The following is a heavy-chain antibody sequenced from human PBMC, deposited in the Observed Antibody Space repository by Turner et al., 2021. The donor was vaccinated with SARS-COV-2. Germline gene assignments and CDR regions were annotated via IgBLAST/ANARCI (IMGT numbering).Heavy chain of an antibody. D-gene: IGHD6-19*01. Sequence: EVQLFDSGGGLVQPGGSLRPSCPASGFPFSSYAMRCLRPAPGKGLEWVSGISGSGSSTFYADAVKGRFTISRDDSKNTLYLKMNSLRAEDTAVYYCAKDIRTTPIAVAGRGAFDIWGQGTMVTVSS. CDR1: GFPFSSYA. J-gene: IGHJ3*02. CDR3: AKDIRTTPIAVAGRGAFDI. CDR2: ISGSGSST. V-gene: IGHV3-23*01.